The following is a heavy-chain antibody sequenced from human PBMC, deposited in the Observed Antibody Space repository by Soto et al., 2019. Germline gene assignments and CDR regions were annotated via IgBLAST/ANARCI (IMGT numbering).Heavy chain of an antibody. D-gene: IGHD2-15*01. CDR1: GGSFSGYY. J-gene: IGHJ4*02. Sequence: QVQLQQWGAGLLKPSETLSLTCAVDGGSFSGYYWSWIRQPPGKGLEWIGEINHSGSTNYNPSLKSRVTISVDTSKNQYSLKLSSVTAADTAVYYCARVGYCSGGSCYAERQGFDYWGQGTLVTVSS. CDR3: ARVGYCSGGSCYAERQGFDY. V-gene: IGHV4-34*01. CDR2: INHSGST.